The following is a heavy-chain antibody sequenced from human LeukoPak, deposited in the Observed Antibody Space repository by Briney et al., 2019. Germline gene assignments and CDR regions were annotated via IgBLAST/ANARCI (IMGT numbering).Heavy chain of an antibody. CDR2: LYYSGSS. J-gene: IGHJ6*03. D-gene: IGHD3-3*01. CDR1: GDSVSSSLYF. Sequence: PSETLSLTCTVSGDSVSSSLYFWGWIRQPPGKGLEWIGSLYYSGSSYYNPSLKSRVTILVDTSKNQFSLNLSSVTAADTAVYYCARDWIDVPAHPFGGVKNYYYYYMDVWGKGTTVTVSS. V-gene: IGHV4-39*07. CDR3: ARDWIDVPAHPFGGVKNYYYYYMDV.